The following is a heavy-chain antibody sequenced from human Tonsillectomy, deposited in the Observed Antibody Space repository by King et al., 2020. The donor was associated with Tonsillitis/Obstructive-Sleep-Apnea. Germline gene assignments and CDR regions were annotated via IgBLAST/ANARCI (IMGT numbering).Heavy chain of an antibody. V-gene: IGHV1-2*04. CDR1: GYTFTGYY. Sequence: QLVQSGAEVKKPGASVKVSCKASGYTFTGYYMHWVRQAPGQGLEWMGWINPNSGGTNYAQKFQGWVTMTRYTSISTAYMELSRLRSDDTAVYYCARGEDIVVVPAAIVYWGQGTLVTVSS. J-gene: IGHJ4*02. CDR2: INPNSGGT. D-gene: IGHD2-2*01. CDR3: ARGEDIVVVPAAIVY.